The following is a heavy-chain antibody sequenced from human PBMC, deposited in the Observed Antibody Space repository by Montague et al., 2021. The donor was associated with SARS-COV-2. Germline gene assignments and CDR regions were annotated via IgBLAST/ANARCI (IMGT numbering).Heavy chain of an antibody. CDR3: ARIPVGSKYYFDF. CDR1: GDSVSSNIAT. CDR2: TYYGSKWYN. D-gene: IGHD2-2*01. J-gene: IGHJ4*02. Sequence: CAISGDSVSSNIATWNWIRQSPSRGLEWLGGTYYGSKWYNDYAESVKSRITIDPNTSKHQFSLHLNSVTPEDTAVYYCARIPVGSKYYFDFWGQGTLVTVSS. V-gene: IGHV6-1*01.